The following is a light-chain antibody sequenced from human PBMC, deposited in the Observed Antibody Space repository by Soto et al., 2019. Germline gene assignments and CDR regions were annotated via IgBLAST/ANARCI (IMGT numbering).Light chain of an antibody. CDR2: KAS. Sequence: DIKMTQSPSTVSASVGDRVTITCRASQSISSWLAWYQQKPGKAPKLLIYKASSLESGVPSRFSGSGSGTEFTLTISSLQPDDFATYYCQQYNSKGTFGQGTKVDI. J-gene: IGKJ1*01. CDR1: QSISSW. V-gene: IGKV1-5*03. CDR3: QQYNSKGT.